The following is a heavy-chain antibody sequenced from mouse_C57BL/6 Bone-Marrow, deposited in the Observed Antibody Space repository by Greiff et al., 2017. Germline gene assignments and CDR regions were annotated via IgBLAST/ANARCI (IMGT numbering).Heavy chain of an antibody. Sequence: QVQLKQPGAELVKPGASVKLSCKASGYTFTSYWMQWVKQRPGQGLEWFGEIDPSDSYPNSNQKFKGKATLTVDTSTIPAYMPLSSLTSEDSAVYYCAKDGYFGFAYWGQGTLVTVSA. CDR1: GYTFTSYW. D-gene: IGHD2-3*01. CDR3: AKDGYFGFAY. J-gene: IGHJ3*01. V-gene: IGHV1-50*01. CDR2: IDPSDSYP.